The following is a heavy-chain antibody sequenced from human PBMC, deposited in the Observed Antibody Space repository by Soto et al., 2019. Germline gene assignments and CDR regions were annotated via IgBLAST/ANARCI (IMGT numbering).Heavy chain of an antibody. V-gene: IGHV3-7*04. J-gene: IGHJ4*02. CDR2: IRQDGSEK. CDR3: AREVVVARGASYFDY. D-gene: IGHD2-2*01. Sequence: GSLRLSCVGSGFTFSSNWMTWVRQAPGKGLEWVGNIRQDGSEKNYVDSVKGRFTISRDNAKNSLYLQMNSLRAEDTAVYYCAREVVVARGASYFDYWGPGTQVTVSS. CDR1: GFTFSSNW.